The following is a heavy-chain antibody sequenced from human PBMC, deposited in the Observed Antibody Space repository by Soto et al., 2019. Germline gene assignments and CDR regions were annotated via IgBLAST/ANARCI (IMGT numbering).Heavy chain of an antibody. Sequence: QVQLVQSGAEVKKPGSSVKVSCKASGGTFSSYSINWVRQAPGQGREWMGEIIPIFGTATYAQKFQGRVTITADESTSTAYVELSSLRSEDTAVYYCARDGGRHSGGIDYWGQGTLVTVSS. J-gene: IGHJ4*02. CDR1: GGTFSSYS. CDR3: ARDGGRHSGGIDY. V-gene: IGHV1-69*01. D-gene: IGHD1-26*01. CDR2: IIPIFGTA.